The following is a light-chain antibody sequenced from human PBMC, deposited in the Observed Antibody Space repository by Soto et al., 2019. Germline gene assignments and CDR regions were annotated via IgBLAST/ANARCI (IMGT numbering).Light chain of an antibody. CDR3: GPWDINTLVV. CDR2: LEGSGSY. J-gene: IGLJ2*01. CDR1: SGHSSYI. Sequence: QAVLTQSSSASASLGSSVKLTCTLSSGHSSYIIAWHQQQPGKAPRYLMKLEGSGSYNKGSGVPDRFSGSSSGADRYLTIPTPQLEGEADYYCGPWDINTLVVFGGGTKRTVL. V-gene: IGLV4-60*02.